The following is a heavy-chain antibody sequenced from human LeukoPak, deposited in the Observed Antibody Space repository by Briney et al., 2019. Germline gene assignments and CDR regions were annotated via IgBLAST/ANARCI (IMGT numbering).Heavy chain of an antibody. CDR1: GFTFSSYS. CDR3: AREPTYSSSWYTSCDY. J-gene: IGHJ4*02. D-gene: IGHD6-13*01. CDR2: ISSSSSTI. V-gene: IGHV3-48*04. Sequence: GGSLRLSCAASGFTFSSYSMNWVRQAPGKGLEWVSYISSSSSTIYYADSVKGRFTISRDNAKNSLYLQMNSLRAEDTAVYYCAREPTYSSSWYTSCDYWGQGTLVTVSS.